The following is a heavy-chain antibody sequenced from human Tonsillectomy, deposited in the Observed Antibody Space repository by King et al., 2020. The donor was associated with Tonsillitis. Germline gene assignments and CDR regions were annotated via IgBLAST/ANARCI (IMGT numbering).Heavy chain of an antibody. V-gene: IGHV4-34*01. CDR1: GGSFSGYY. CDR2: INHTGSS. J-gene: IGHJ4*02. Sequence: VQLQQWGAGLLKPSETLSLTCAVYGGSFSGYYWTWIRQPPGKGLEWLGEINHTGSSDYNPSLKSRVTISVDTSKNQFSLKLSSVTAAETAVYYCARDPHGPYDYWGQGILVTVSS. CDR3: ARDPHGPYDY.